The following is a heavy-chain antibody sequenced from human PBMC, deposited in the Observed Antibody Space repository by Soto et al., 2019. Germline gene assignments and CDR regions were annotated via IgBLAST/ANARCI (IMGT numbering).Heavy chain of an antibody. Sequence: PXETLSPTCTVAGCSRPSIGSYWSWIRQHPTEGLEWIGYIHNNGATYYNPSLTGRVSISADRSKTQFSLNVYSVNAADTGVYCCAREGAGSYWFDHWGPGVLVTVSS. CDR3: AREGAGSYWFDH. J-gene: IGHJ5*02. CDR1: GCSRPSIGSY. V-gene: IGHV4-31*03. CDR2: IHNNGAT. D-gene: IGHD3-10*01.